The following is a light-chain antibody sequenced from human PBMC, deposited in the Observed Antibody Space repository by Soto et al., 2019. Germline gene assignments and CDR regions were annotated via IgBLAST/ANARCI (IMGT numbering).Light chain of an antibody. CDR1: QGISNY. J-gene: IGKJ3*01. V-gene: IGKV1-27*01. CDR3: QKYNRAPFT. CDR2: AAS. Sequence: DIQMTQSPSSLSASIGDRVTITCRASQGISNYLAWYQQKPGKVPKILIYAASTLQSGVPSRFSGTRSGTDFTLTISSLQPEDVAFYYCQKYNRAPFTFGPGTRVDIK.